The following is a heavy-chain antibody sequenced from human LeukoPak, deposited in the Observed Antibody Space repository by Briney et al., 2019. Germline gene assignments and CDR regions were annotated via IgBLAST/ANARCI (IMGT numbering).Heavy chain of an antibody. D-gene: IGHD5-24*01. Sequence: GEPLKISCKGFGYSFTSYWFGWVRQVPGKGLEWMGIIYPGDSDTSYSPSFQGQVTISADKSISTAYLQWSSLKASDTAMYYCARRGDGYNYDYWGQGTLVTVSS. CDR1: GYSFTSYW. V-gene: IGHV5-51*01. J-gene: IGHJ4*02. CDR2: IYPGDSDT. CDR3: ARRGDGYNYDY.